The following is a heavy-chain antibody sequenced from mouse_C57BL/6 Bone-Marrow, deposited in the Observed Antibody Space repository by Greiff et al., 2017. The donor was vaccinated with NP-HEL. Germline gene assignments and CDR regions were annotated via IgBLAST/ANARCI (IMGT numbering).Heavy chain of an antibody. CDR3: ARLNYYGSSSHWYFDV. D-gene: IGHD1-1*01. V-gene: IGHV5-9*01. J-gene: IGHJ1*03. Sequence: EVHLVESGGGLVKPGGSLKLSCAASGFTFSSYTMSWVRQTPEKRLEWVATISGGGGNTYYPDSVKGRFTISRDNAKNTLYLQMSSLRSEDTALYYCARLNYYGSSSHWYFDVWGTGTTVTVSS. CDR1: GFTFSSYT. CDR2: ISGGGGNT.